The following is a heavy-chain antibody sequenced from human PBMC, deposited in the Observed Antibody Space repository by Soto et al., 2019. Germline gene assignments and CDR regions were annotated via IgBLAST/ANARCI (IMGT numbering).Heavy chain of an antibody. D-gene: IGHD3-10*01. J-gene: IGHJ3*02. V-gene: IGHV3-53*01. CDR1: GFTVSYNY. Sequence: GGSLRLSCAVSGFTVSYNYMNWVRQAPGKGLEWVSVIYRGGDTFYADSVKGRFTISRDNSKNTLYLQMNSLRAEDMAVYYCARGMYGSGSYYIGDAFDMWGQGTMVTVSS. CDR2: IYRGGDT. CDR3: ARGMYGSGSYYIGDAFDM.